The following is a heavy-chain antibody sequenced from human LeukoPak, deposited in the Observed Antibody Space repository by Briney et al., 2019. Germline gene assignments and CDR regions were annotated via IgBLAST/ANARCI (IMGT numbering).Heavy chain of an antibody. CDR2: IKSNTDGGTT. CDR3: VRDCITLGLSGGFDL. Sequence: PGGSLRLSCAASGFTFSNAWMSWVRQAPGKGLEWVGRIKSNTDGGTTDYPAPVKGRFTISRDDSKNTLYLQMNSLKTEDTAVYYCVRDCITLGLSGGFDLWGRGILVTVSS. CDR1: GFTFSNAW. J-gene: IGHJ2*01. V-gene: IGHV3-15*01. D-gene: IGHD3-10*01.